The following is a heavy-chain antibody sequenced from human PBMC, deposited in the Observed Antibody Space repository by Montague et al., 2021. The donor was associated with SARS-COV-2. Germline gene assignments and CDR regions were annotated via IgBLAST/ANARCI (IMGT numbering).Heavy chain of an antibody. Sequence: SLRLSCAASGFTFSSYAMHWVRQAPGKGLEWAVVISYDGSNKYYADSVKGRFTISRDNSKNTLYLQMNSLRAEDTAVYYCARDVFPPSSWPAEYFQHWGQGTLVTVSS. CDR1: GFTFSSYA. V-gene: IGHV3-30-3*01. D-gene: IGHD6-13*01. J-gene: IGHJ1*01. CDR3: ARDVFPPSSWPAEYFQH. CDR2: ISYDGSNK.